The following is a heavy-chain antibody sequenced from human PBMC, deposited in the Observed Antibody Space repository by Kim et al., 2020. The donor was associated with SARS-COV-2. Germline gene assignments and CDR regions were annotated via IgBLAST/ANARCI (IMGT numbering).Heavy chain of an antibody. J-gene: IGHJ3*02. D-gene: IGHD1-26*01. V-gene: IGHV4-34*01. CDR3: ARARLNSGSYDGSRGAFD. CDR1: GGSFSGYY. CDR2: INHSGST. Sequence: SETLSLTCAVYGGSFSGYYWSWIRQPPGKGLEWIGEINHSGSTNYNPSLKSRVTISVDTSKNQFSLKLSSVTAADTAVFYCARARLNSGSYDGSRGAFD.